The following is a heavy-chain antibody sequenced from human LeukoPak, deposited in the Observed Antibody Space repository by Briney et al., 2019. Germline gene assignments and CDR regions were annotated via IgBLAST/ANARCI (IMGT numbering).Heavy chain of an antibody. CDR3: ARVTGYMIEDYFDY. J-gene: IGHJ4*02. V-gene: IGHV4-39*07. CDR1: GGSIGSITYY. D-gene: IGHD3-22*01. CDR2: LHYSGST. Sequence: PSETLSLTCSASGGSIGSITYYWAWIRQPPGKGLEWIGSLHYSGSTDYNPSLKSRVTISVDTSKNQFSLKLSSVTAADTAVYYCARVTGYMIEDYFDYWGQGTLVTVSS.